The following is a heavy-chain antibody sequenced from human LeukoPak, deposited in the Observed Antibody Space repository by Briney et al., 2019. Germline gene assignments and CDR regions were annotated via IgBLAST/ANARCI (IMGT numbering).Heavy chain of an antibody. CDR1: GFTSSNAW. V-gene: IGHV3-15*07. J-gene: IGHJ4*02. Sequence: GGSLRLSCAASGFTSSNAWMNWVRQAPGKGLEWVGRIKSKTDGGTTDYAAPVKGRFTISRDDSKNTLYLQMNSLKTEDTAVYYCTTAPDYGDYDFDYWGQGTLVTVSS. CDR2: IKSKTDGGTT. CDR3: TTAPDYGDYDFDY. D-gene: IGHD4-17*01.